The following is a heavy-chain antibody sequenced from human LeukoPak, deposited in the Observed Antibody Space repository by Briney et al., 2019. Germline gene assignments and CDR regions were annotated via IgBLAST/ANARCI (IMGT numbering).Heavy chain of an antibody. CDR3: ARAGSRLTGNFDY. J-gene: IGHJ4*02. Sequence: ASVKVSCKASGYTFTGYYMHWVRQAPGQGLEWMGRINPNSGGTNYAQKFQGRVTMTRDTSISTAYVELSRLRSDDTAVYYCARAGSRLTGNFDYWGQGTLVTVSS. D-gene: IGHD2-8*02. CDR1: GYTFTGYY. V-gene: IGHV1-2*06. CDR2: INPNSGGT.